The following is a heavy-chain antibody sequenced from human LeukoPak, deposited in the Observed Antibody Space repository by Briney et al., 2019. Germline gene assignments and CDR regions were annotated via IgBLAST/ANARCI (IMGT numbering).Heavy chain of an antibody. CDR1: GFTFGDYA. Sequence: PGGSLRLSCTASGFTFGDYAMSWVRQAPGKGLEWVGFIRSKAYGGTTEYAASVKGRFTISRDDSKSIAYLQMNSLKTEDTAVYYCTRKILKTEAFDIWGQGTMVTVSS. CDR2: IRSKAYGGTT. D-gene: IGHD2-8*02. V-gene: IGHV3-49*04. J-gene: IGHJ3*02. CDR3: TRKILKTEAFDI.